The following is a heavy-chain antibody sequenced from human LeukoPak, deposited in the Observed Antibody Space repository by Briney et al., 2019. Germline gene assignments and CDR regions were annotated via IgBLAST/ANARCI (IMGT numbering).Heavy chain of an antibody. J-gene: IGHJ6*02. CDR1: GFTFSSYS. V-gene: IGHV3-21*01. CDR2: ISSSSSYI. CDR3: ARDWPLVPDYGDYYYYYGMDV. Sequence: GGSLRLSCAASGFTFSSYSMNWVRQAPGKGLEWVSSISSSSSYIYYADSVKGRFTISRDNAKNSLYLQMNSLRAEDTAVYYCARDWPLVPDYGDYYYYYGMDVWGQGTTVTVSS. D-gene: IGHD4-17*01.